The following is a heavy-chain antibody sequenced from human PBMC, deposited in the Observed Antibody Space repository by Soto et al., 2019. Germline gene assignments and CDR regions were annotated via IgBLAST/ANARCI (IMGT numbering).Heavy chain of an antibody. Sequence: SETLSLTCTVSGGSISSGDYYWSWIRQPPGKGLEWIGYIYYSGSTYYNPSLKSRVTISVDTSKNQFSLKLSSVTAADTAVYYCARTVRFLEWLFSPATGGMDVWGQGTTVTVSS. CDR1: GGSISSGDYY. D-gene: IGHD3-3*01. V-gene: IGHV4-30-4*01. CDR2: IYYSGST. CDR3: ARTVRFLEWLFSPATGGMDV. J-gene: IGHJ6*02.